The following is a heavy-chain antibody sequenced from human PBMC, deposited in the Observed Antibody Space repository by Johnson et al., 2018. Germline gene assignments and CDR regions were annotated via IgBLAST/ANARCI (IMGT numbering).Heavy chain of an antibody. CDR1: GFTFSGSA. J-gene: IGHJ6*02. Sequence: VQLQESGGGLVQPGGSLKLSCAASGFTFSGSAMHWVRQASGKGLEWVGRIRSKANSYAPAYAASVKGRFTISRDDSKNTAYLQMNSLKTEDTAVYYCTSGYSGYDYYYGMDVWGQGTTVTVSS. V-gene: IGHV3-73*02. D-gene: IGHD5-12*01. CDR3: TSGYSGYDYYYGMDV. CDR2: IRSKANSYAP.